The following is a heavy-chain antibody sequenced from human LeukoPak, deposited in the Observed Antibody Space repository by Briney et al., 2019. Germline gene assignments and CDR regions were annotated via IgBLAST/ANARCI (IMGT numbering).Heavy chain of an antibody. Sequence: SETLSLTCTVSGGSISSSSYYWGWIRQPPGKGLEWIGSIYYSGSTYYNPSLKSRVTISVDTSKNQFSLKLSSVTAADTAVYYCARGGYNWNDGYYYMDVWGKGTTVTVSS. V-gene: IGHV4-39*01. D-gene: IGHD1-20*01. J-gene: IGHJ6*03. CDR1: GGSISSSSYY. CDR3: ARGGYNWNDGYYYMDV. CDR2: IYYSGST.